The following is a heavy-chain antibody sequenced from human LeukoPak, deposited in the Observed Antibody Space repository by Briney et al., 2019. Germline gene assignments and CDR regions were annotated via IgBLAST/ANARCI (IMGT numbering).Heavy chain of an antibody. V-gene: IGHV4-59*08. J-gene: IGHJ6*02. Sequence: PSETLSLTCTVSGGSIGSYYWSWIRQPPGKGLEWIGYIYYSGSTNYNPSLKSRVTISVDTSKNQFSLKLSSVTAADTAVYYCARGRGDGSYYYYYGMDVWGQGTTVTVSS. CDR2: IYYSGST. CDR3: ARGRGDGSYYYYYGMDV. D-gene: IGHD1-26*01. CDR1: GGSIGSYY.